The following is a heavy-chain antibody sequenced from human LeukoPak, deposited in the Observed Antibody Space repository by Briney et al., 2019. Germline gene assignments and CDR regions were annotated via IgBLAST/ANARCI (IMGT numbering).Heavy chain of an antibody. CDR3: ARGYCSSTSCYGGAFDI. CDR1: GGTFRSYA. D-gene: IGHD2-2*01. CDR2: IIPIFGTA. Sequence: ASVKFSCRASGGTFRSYAISWVRQAPGQGLEWMGGIIPIFGTANYAQKFQGRVTITTDESTSTAYMELSSLRSEDTAVYYCARGYCSSTSCYGGAFDIWGQGTMVTVSS. V-gene: IGHV1-69*05. J-gene: IGHJ3*02.